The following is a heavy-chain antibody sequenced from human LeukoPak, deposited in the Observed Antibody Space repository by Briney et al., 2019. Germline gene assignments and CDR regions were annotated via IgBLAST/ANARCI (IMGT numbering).Heavy chain of an antibody. J-gene: IGHJ5*01. CDR2: INTDTGNP. CDR3: ARASCTGGTCPTFIDS. CDR1: GYTFTSYA. D-gene: IGHD2-15*01. V-gene: IGHV7-4-1*02. Sequence: ASVKVSCKASGYTFTSYAMNWVRQAPGQGLEWMGWINTDTGNPTYAQGFTGRFVFSLDTSVSTAYLQISSLKAEDTAMYYCARASCTGGTCPTFIDSWGQGTLVTVSS.